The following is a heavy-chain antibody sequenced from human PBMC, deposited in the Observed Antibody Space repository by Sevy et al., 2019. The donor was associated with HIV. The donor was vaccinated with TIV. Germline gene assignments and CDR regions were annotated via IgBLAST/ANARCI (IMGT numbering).Heavy chain of an antibody. Sequence: ASVKVSCKASGYTFTRYYMHWVRQAPGQGLEWMGIINPSGGSTSYAQKFQGRVTMTRDTSMSTVYMELSSLRSEDTAVDYCARGPLYGSGNFYYFDYWGQGTLVTVSS. V-gene: IGHV1-46*01. J-gene: IGHJ4*02. CDR1: GYTFTRYY. CDR2: INPSGGST. D-gene: IGHD3-10*01. CDR3: ARGPLYGSGNFYYFDY.